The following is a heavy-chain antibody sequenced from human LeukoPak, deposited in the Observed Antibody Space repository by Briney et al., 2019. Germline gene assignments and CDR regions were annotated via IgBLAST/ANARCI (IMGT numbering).Heavy chain of an antibody. V-gene: IGHV1-46*01. CDR3: ARDPTYQSGGDYGEV. CDR2: INPSGGST. D-gene: IGHD4-17*01. CDR1: GYTFTIYD. J-gene: IGHJ4*02. Sequence: ASVKVSCKASGYTFTIYDMHWVRQPPGQGLEWMGIINPSGGSTSYAQKFQGRVTMTRDTSTSTVYMELSSLICEYTAVYYCARDPTYQSGGDYGEVWGQGTLVTVSS.